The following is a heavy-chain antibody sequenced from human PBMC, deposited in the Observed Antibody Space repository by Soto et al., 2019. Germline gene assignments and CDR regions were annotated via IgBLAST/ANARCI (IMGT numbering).Heavy chain of an antibody. CDR3: ARLISYAYGSVSFYFDY. CDR2: LYWNDDE. J-gene: IGHJ4*02. D-gene: IGHD3-10*01. V-gene: IGHV2-5*01. CDR1: GFSLSTSGGG. Sequence: QITLKESGPTLVKPTQTLTVTCTFSGFSLSTSGGGVGWIRQPPGKALEWLALLYWNDDERYSPSLKDRLTITKDTPKNQVVLTMTNLDPVDTATYYCARLISYAYGSVSFYFDYWGQGSLVTVSS.